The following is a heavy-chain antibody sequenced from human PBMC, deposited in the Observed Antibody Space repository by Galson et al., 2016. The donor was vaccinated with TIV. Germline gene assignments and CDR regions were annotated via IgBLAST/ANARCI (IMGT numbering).Heavy chain of an antibody. V-gene: IGHV1-3*04. Sequence: SVKFSCKASGYPSTAYTMHWVRQAPGERLEWMGWINIRNGYTKCSQNFEARVTITRDSSATTAFMEVGSLSSEDTAIYYCVREADYGSGSLYLDYWGQGTLVTVSS. CDR3: VREADYGSGSLYLDY. CDR1: GYPSTAYT. D-gene: IGHD3-10*01. CDR2: INIRNGYT. J-gene: IGHJ4*02.